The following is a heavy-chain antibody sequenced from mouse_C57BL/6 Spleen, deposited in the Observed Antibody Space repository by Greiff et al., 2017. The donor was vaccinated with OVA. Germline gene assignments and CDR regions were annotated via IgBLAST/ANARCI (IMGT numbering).Heavy chain of an antibody. V-gene: IGHV3-6*01. CDR2: ISYDGSN. CDR1: GYSITSGYY. CDR3: ARGIYYDYDDGFPFAY. D-gene: IGHD2-4*01. J-gene: IGHJ3*01. Sequence: EVKVEESGPGLVKPSQSLSLTCSVTGYSITSGYYWNWIRQFQGNKLEWMGYISYDGSNNYNPSLKNRISITRDTSKNQFFLKLNSVTTEDTATYYCARGIYYDYDDGFPFAYWGQGTLVTVSA.